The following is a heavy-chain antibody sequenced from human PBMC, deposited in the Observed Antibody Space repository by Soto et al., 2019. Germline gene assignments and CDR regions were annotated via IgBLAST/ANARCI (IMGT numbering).Heavy chain of an antibody. CDR3: ARVYCSSTSCYTANYYYGMDV. D-gene: IGHD2-2*02. Sequence: GGSLRLSCAASGFTFSSYEMNWVRQAPGKGLEWVSYISSSGSTIYYADSVKGRFTISRDNAKSSLYLQMNSLRAEDTAVYYCARVYCSSTSCYTANYYYGMDVWGQGTTVTVSS. CDR2: ISSSGSTI. CDR1: GFTFSSYE. V-gene: IGHV3-48*03. J-gene: IGHJ6*02.